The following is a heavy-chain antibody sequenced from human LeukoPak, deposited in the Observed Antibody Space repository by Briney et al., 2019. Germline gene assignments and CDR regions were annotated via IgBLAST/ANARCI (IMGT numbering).Heavy chain of an antibody. CDR2: INWNGGST. CDR3: ASRDGYNREAFDI. D-gene: IGHD5-24*01. Sequence: GGSLRLSCAASGFTFDDYGMSWVRQAPGKGLEWVSGINWNGGSTGYADSAKGRFTISRDNAKNSLYLQMNSLRAEDTALYYCASRDGYNREAFDIWGRGTMVTVSS. CDR1: GFTFDDYG. V-gene: IGHV3-20*04. J-gene: IGHJ3*02.